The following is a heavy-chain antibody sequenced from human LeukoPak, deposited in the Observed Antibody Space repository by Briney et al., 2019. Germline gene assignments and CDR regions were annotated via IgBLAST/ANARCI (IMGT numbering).Heavy chain of an antibody. Sequence: GGSLRLSCAASGFTFSSYGMHWVRQAPGKGLEWVAVISYDGSNKYYADSVEGRFTISRDNSKNTLYLQMNSLRAEDTAVYYCAKEGSAYYYDSSGLRYYFDYWGQGTLVTVSS. CDR3: AKEGSAYYYDSSGLRYYFDY. V-gene: IGHV3-30*18. D-gene: IGHD3-22*01. CDR2: ISYDGSNK. CDR1: GFTFSSYG. J-gene: IGHJ4*02.